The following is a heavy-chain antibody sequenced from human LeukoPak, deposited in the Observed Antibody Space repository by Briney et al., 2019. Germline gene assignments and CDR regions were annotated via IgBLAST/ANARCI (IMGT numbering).Heavy chain of an antibody. D-gene: IGHD3-22*01. CDR3: ARAYDSSGYPIDY. CDR2: IYYSGST. J-gene: IGHJ4*02. Sequence: SETLSLTCTVSGGSISSYYWSWIRQPPGKGLEWIGYIYYSGSTNYNPSLKSRVTISVDTSKNRFSLKLSSVTAADTAVYYCARAYDSSGYPIDYWGQGTLVTVSS. CDR1: GGSISSYY. V-gene: IGHV4-59*01.